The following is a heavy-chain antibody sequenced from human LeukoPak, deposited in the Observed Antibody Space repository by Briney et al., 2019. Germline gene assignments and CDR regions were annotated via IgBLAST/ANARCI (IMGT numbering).Heavy chain of an antibody. CDR2: ISGSGGST. V-gene: IGHV3-23*01. D-gene: IGHD3-22*01. J-gene: IGHJ4*02. CDR3: AKDGGYYDSSGPAHFDY. Sequence: GGSLRLSCAASGFTFSSYAMSWVRQAPGKGLEWVSAISGSGGSTYYADSVKGQFTISRDNSKNTLYLQMNSLRAEDTAVYYCAKDGGYYDSSGPAHFDYWGQGTLVTVSS. CDR1: GFTFSSYA.